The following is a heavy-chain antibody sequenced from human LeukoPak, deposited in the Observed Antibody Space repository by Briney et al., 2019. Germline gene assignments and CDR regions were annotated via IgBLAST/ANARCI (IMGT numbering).Heavy chain of an antibody. V-gene: IGHV1-69*06. Sequence: SVKVSCKASGYTFTSYGISWVRQAPGQGLEWMGGIIPIFGTANYAQKFQGRVTITADKSTSTAYMELSSLRSEDTAVYYCATLSSGADYGDYYYYYYMDVWGKGTTVTVSS. CDR2: IIPIFGTA. D-gene: IGHD4-17*01. CDR1: GYTFTSYG. CDR3: ATLSSGADYGDYYYYYYMDV. J-gene: IGHJ6*03.